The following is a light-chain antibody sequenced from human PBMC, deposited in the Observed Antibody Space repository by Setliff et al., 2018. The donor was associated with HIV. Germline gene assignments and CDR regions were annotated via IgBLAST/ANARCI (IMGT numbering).Light chain of an antibody. CDR3: QSYDSSLSGYV. CDR1: SSNIGINS. CDR2: SFT. J-gene: IGLJ1*01. Sequence: QSVLTQPPSASGTPGQRITISCSGSSSNIGINSVNWYQQVPGTAPKLLIYSFTNRPSGVPDRFSGSKSGTSASLAIAGLQAEDEADYYCQSYDSSLSGYVFGTGTKVTVL. V-gene: IGLV1-44*01.